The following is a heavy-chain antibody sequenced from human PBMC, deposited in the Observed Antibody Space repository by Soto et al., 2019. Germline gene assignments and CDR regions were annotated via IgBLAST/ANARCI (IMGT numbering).Heavy chain of an antibody. CDR3: ARDDIVVVPAAMTAVDY. V-gene: IGHV3-21*01. Sequence: GGSLRLSCAASGFTFSSYSMNWVRQAPGKGLEWVSSISSSSSYIYYADSVKGRFTISRDNAKNSLYLQMNSLRAEDTAVYYCARDDIVVVPAAMTAVDYWGQGTLVTVSS. CDR2: ISSSSSYI. D-gene: IGHD2-2*01. J-gene: IGHJ4*02. CDR1: GFTFSSYS.